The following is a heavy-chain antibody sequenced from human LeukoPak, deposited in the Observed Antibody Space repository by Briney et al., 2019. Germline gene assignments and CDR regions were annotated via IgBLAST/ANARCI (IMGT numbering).Heavy chain of an antibody. Sequence: GGSLRLSCTVSGFTVSSNSMSWVRQAPGKGLEWVSFIYSGGNTHNSDSVKGRFTISRDNSKNTLYLQMNALRAEDTAVYYCARRAGDYSHPYDYWGQGTLVTVSS. CDR3: ARRAGDYSHPYDY. V-gene: IGHV3-53*01. D-gene: IGHD3-22*01. J-gene: IGHJ4*02. CDR1: GFTVSSNS. CDR2: IYSGGNT.